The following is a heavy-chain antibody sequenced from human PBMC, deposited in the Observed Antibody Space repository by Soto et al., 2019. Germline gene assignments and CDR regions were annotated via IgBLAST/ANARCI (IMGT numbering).Heavy chain of an antibody. CDR2: ISYGGSNK. Sequence: GGSLRLSCAASGFTFSSYGMHWVRQAPGKGLEWVAVISYGGSNKYYADSVKGRFTTYRDTSKNTLYLQMNSPSAENTAVYYCAKESGISSSWSGYYYYYGMDVWGQGTTVTVSS. CDR1: GFTFSSYG. V-gene: IGHV3-30*18. J-gene: IGHJ6*02. CDR3: AKESGISSSWSGYYYYYGMDV. D-gene: IGHD6-13*01.